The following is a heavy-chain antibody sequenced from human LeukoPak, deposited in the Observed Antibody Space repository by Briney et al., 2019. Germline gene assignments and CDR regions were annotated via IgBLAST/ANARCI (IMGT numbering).Heavy chain of an antibody. V-gene: IGHV3-53*01. J-gene: IGHJ6*02. CDR1: GFTVSSNH. CDR2: IYSGGST. Sequence: GGSLRLSCAASGFTVSSNHMNWVRQAPGKGLEWVSLIYSGGSTLYADSVKGRFTISRGSSKNTLYLQMNSLRAEDTAVYYCARVLSGLDVWGQGTTVTVSS. CDR3: ARVLSGLDV. D-gene: IGHD3-9*01.